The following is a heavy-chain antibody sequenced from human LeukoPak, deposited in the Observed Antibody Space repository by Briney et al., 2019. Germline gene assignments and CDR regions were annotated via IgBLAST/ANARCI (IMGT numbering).Heavy chain of an antibody. Sequence: PGGSLRLSCAASGFTFSSYWMHWVRQAPGKGLVWVSRINSDGGTNYADSVKGRFTISRDNAKNTPYLQMSSLRAEDTAVYYCGRDFWSGLDYWGQGTLVTVSS. CDR1: GFTFSSYW. CDR2: INSDGGT. D-gene: IGHD3-3*01. V-gene: IGHV3-74*01. CDR3: GRDFWSGLDY. J-gene: IGHJ4*02.